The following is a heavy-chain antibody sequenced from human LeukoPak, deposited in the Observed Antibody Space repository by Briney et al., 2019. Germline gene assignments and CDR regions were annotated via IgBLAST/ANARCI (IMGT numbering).Heavy chain of an antibody. J-gene: IGHJ4*02. Sequence: PGGSLRLSCAASGFTVSTNYMTWVRQPPGKGLESISMIYTGGTTHYADSVKGRFTISRDKSTNTLHLQMNNLRVDDTAVYYCTTAPWGDTGYWGQGTLVTVSS. CDR1: GFTVSTNY. CDR3: TTAPWGDTGY. CDR2: IYTGGTT. V-gene: IGHV3-53*01. D-gene: IGHD3-16*01.